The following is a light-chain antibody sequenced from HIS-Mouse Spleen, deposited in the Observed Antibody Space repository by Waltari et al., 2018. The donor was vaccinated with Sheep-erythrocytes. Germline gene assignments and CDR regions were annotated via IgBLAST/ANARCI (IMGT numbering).Light chain of an antibody. CDR3: SSYTSSSTLVV. CDR2: DVS. V-gene: IGLV2-14*03. Sequence: QSDLTQPASESGSPGQSITIYCTGTSSDGGGYNYVSWYQQHPGKAPKLMIYDVSNRPSGVSNRFSGSKSGNTASLTISGLQAEDEADYYCSSYTSSSTLVVFGGGTKLTVL. J-gene: IGLJ2*01. CDR1: SSDGGGYNY.